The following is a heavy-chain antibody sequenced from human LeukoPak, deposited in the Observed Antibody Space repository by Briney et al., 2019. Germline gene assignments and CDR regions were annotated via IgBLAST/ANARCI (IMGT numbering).Heavy chain of an antibody. V-gene: IGHV4-39*07. Sequence: PSETLSLTCNVSGVSISSSSYYWGWIRQPPGKGLEWIGSIYSSGSTYYNSSLKSRVTISVDTSKNQFSLKLSSVTAADTAVYYCASGSAVAGFYYYYMDVWGKGTTVTVSS. J-gene: IGHJ6*03. CDR1: GVSISSSSYY. D-gene: IGHD6-19*01. CDR3: ASGSAVAGFYYYYMDV. CDR2: IYSSGST.